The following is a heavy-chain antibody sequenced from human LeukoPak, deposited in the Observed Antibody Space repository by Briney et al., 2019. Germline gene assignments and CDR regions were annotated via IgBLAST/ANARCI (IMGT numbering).Heavy chain of an antibody. J-gene: IGHJ2*01. D-gene: IGHD1-1*01. CDR2: VYNDGST. V-gene: IGHV3-53*05. Sequence: GGSLRLSCAASGFTVSSNYMSWVREAPGKGLEWVSSVYNDGSTKYSDSAKGRFTISRDNSKNSLYLQMNSLRTEDTALYYCARDNEAWYFDLWGRGTPVTVSS. CDR1: GFTVSSNY. CDR3: ARDNEAWYFDL.